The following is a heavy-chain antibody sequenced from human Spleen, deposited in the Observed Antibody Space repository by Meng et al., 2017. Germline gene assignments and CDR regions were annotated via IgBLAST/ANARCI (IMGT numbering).Heavy chain of an antibody. CDR2: ISWNSGSI. D-gene: IGHD6-19*01. J-gene: IGHJ4*02. CDR1: GFTFDDYA. V-gene: IGHV3-9*01. Sequence: SLKISCAASGFTFDDYAMHWVRQAPGKGLVWVSSISWNSGSIGYADSVKGRFTVSRDNAKKSLYLQMNSLRAEDTAVYYCAGESGWPLNFDYWGQGTLVTVSS. CDR3: AGESGWPLNFDY.